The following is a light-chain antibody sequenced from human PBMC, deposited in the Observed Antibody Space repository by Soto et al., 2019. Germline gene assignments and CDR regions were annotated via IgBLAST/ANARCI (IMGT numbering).Light chain of an antibody. CDR2: DVS. CDR3: SSYTSSSTLLYV. Sequence: QSALTQPASVSGSPGQSITISCTGTSSDVGGYNNVSWYQQHPGKAPKPMIYDVSNRPSGVSNRFSGSKSGNTASLTISGLQAEDEADYYCSSYTSSSTLLYVFGTGTKLTVL. J-gene: IGLJ1*01. V-gene: IGLV2-14*01. CDR1: SSDVGGYNN.